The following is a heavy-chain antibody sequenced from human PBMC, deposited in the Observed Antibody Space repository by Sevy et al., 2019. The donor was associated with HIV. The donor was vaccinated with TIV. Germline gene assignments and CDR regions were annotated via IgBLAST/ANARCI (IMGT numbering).Heavy chain of an antibody. Sequence: GGSRRLSCAASGFTFSSYEMNWVRQAPGKGLEWVSYISSSGSTIYYADSVKGRFTISRDNAKNSLYLQMNSLRAEDTAVYYCARVERWLQNDAFDIWGQGTMVTVSS. J-gene: IGHJ3*02. CDR2: ISSSGSTI. V-gene: IGHV3-48*03. D-gene: IGHD5-12*01. CDR1: GFTFSSYE. CDR3: ARVERWLQNDAFDI.